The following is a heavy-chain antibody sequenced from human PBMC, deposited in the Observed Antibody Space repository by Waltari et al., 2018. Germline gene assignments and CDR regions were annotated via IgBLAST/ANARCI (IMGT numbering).Heavy chain of an antibody. CDR3: ARHGLVVVAATDYYYMDV. Sequence: QVQLQQWGAGLLKPSETLSLTCAVYGGSFSGYYWSWIRQPPGKGLEWIGEINHSGSTNYNPSLKIRVTISVDTSKNQFSLKLSSVTAADTAVYYCARHGLVVVAATDYYYMDVWGKGTTVTVSS. J-gene: IGHJ6*03. CDR2: INHSGST. V-gene: IGHV4-34*01. CDR1: GGSFSGYY. D-gene: IGHD2-15*01.